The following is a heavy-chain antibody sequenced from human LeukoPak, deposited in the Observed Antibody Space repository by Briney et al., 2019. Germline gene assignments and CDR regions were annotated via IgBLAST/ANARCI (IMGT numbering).Heavy chain of an antibody. V-gene: IGHV4-61*01. J-gene: IGHJ4*02. Sequence: PSETLSLTCTVSGGSVSSGSYYWSWIRQPPGKGLEWIGYIYYSGSTNYNPSLKSRVTISVDTSKNQFSLYLSSVTAADTAVYYCARGPTVTTDYWGQGTLVTVSS. CDR2: IYYSGST. CDR1: GGSVSSGSYY. D-gene: IGHD4-17*01. CDR3: ARGPTVTTDY.